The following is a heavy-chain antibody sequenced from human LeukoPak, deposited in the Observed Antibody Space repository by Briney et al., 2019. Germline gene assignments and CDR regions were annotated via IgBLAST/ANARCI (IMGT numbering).Heavy chain of an antibody. CDR2: INPNTGGT. D-gene: IGHD6-6*01. V-gene: IGHV1-2*06. J-gene: IGHJ4*02. CDR1: GYTFTDYY. CDR3: ARDLFGGASSSDY. Sequence: GASVKVSCKASGYTFTDYYMHWVRQAPGQGLEWMGRINPNTGGTNSAQKFQGRVTMTRDTSISTAYMEPSRLRSDDTAVYYCARDLFGGASSSDYWGQGTLVTVSS.